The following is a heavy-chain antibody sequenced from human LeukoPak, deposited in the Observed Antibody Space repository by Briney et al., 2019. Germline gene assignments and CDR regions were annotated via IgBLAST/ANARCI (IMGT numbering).Heavy chain of an antibody. CDR1: GFTFSNYG. J-gene: IGHJ4*02. CDR3: AREDQWLSIFDY. Sequence: HPGGSLRLSCAASGFTFSNYGMSWVRQAPGKGLEWVATINGNGVNTYYADSVKGRFTISRDNSKNTLYLQMSSLRAEDTAVYYCAREDQWLSIFDYWGQGTLVTVSS. V-gene: IGHV3-23*01. CDR2: INGNGVNT. D-gene: IGHD6-19*01.